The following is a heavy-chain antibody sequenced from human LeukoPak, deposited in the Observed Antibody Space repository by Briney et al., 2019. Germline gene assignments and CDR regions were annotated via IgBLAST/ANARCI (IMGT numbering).Heavy chain of an antibody. V-gene: IGHV3-48*03. CDR3: ARLQKSRGWLFDY. CDR1: GFTFSTYE. Sequence: GGSLRLSCEASGFTFSTYEMTWVRQAPGKGLEWVSYINSSGSTTYYEDSVKGRFTISRDDAKNSLYLQMNSLRAEDTAVYYCARLQKSRGWLFDYWGQGTLVTVSS. D-gene: IGHD6-19*01. J-gene: IGHJ4*02. CDR2: INSSGSTT.